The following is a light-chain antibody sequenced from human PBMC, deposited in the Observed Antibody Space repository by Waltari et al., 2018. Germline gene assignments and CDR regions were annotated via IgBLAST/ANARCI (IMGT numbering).Light chain of an antibody. J-gene: IGKJ1*01. CDR2: GAN. Sequence: ENELTQSPGTLSLSPGERATLSCRASQNVNSNYLAWYQQKPGQAPRLLIYGANIRATGIPDRCTGSGSGTDFTLTISRLEPEDFAVYDCQQYGNSPRAFGQGTEVEIK. CDR3: QQYGNSPRA. CDR1: QNVNSNY. V-gene: IGKV3-20*01.